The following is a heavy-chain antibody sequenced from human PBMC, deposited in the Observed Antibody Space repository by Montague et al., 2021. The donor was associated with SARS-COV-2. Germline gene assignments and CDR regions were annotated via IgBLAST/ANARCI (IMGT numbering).Heavy chain of an antibody. J-gene: IGHJ4*02. CDR2: ISSSGSMR. CDR3: ARDWAQYSGSKSQYDHCSGWYDY. D-gene: IGHD6-19*01. CDR1: GFTFSDYY. V-gene: IGHV3-11*01. Sequence: SLRLSCAASGFTFSDYYMSWIRQAPGKGLEWVSYISSSGSMRYYADSVKGRFTISRDNAKNSLYLQMNSLRAEDTAVYYCARDWAQYSGSKSQYDHCSGWYDYWGQGTLVTVSS.